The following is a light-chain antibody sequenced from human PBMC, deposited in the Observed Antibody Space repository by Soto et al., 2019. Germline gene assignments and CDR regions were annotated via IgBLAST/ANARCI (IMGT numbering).Light chain of an antibody. CDR3: HSYDSSLTGSGV. V-gene: IGLV1-40*01. Sequence: QPVLTQPPSVSGAPGQRVTISCTGTGFDVHWYQQLPGTAPKLLIYGNNNRPSGVPDRFSGSKSDTSASLAITGLQAEDEADYYCHSYDSSLTGSGVFGGGTQLTVL. J-gene: IGLJ7*01. CDR2: GNN. CDR1: GFD.